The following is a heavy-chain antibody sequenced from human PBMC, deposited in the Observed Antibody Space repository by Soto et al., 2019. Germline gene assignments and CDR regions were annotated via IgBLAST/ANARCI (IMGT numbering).Heavy chain of an antibody. V-gene: IGHV4-39*01. CDR3: ASLASRHYST. CDR1: GGSVMVGGYE. J-gene: IGHJ4*02. CDR2: IYYSGTT. Sequence: SQTLSPTSSIAGGSVMVGGYELHWIRRPPGTDPEWVATIYYSGTTYYNPSLKSRLTISLDTSRNQFSLALTSVKDEDTAVYSCASLASRHYSTWGQRTLVT. D-gene: IGHD6-6*01.